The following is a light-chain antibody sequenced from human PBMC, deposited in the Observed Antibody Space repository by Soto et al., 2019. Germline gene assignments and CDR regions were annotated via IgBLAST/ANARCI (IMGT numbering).Light chain of an antibody. CDR3: QQYGSSFT. CDR1: QSVSTK. CDR2: GAS. J-gene: IGKJ3*01. V-gene: IGKV3-15*01. Sequence: EMVMTQSPATLSVSLGERATLSCRASQSVSTKLVWYQQKPGQAPRLLIYGASTRATGIPARFSGSGSGTDFTLTISRLEPEDFAVYYCQQYGSSFTFGPGTKVDIK.